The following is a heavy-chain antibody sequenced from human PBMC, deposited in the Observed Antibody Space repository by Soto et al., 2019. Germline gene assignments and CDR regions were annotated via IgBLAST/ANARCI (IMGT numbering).Heavy chain of an antibody. CDR1: GGSISSSSYY. J-gene: IGHJ4*02. CDR3: ARSDQRITIFGVVIGSFDY. V-gene: IGHV4-39*01. CDR2: IYYSGST. D-gene: IGHD3-3*01. Sequence: QLQLQESGPGLVKPSETLSLTCTVSGGSISSSSYYWGWIRQPPGKGLEWIGSIYYSGSTYYNPSLKSRVTRSVDTSKNQCSLKLRSVTATDTAVYYCARSDQRITIFGVVIGSFDYWGQGTLVTVSS.